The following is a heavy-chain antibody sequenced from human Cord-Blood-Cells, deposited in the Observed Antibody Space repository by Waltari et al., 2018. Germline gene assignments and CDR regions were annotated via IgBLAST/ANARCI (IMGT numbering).Heavy chain of an antibody. V-gene: IGHV3-30-3*02. D-gene: IGHD3-22*01. Sequence: QVQPVESGGGVVQPGRSLRLSCEASGFTFSSYAMHWVLQAPGKGLEWVAVRSYDGSNKYYADSVKGRFTISRDNSKNTLYLQMNSLRAEDTAVYYCASTPYDSSGYYYYWGQGTLVTVSS. CDR2: RSYDGSNK. J-gene: IGHJ4*02. CDR1: GFTFSSYA. CDR3: ASTPYDSSGYYYY.